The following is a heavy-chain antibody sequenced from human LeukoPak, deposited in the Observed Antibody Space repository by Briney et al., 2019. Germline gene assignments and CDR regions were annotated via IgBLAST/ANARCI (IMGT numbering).Heavy chain of an antibody. J-gene: IGHJ5*02. V-gene: IGHV4-59*01. CDR2: IFYTGFT. Sequence: PSETLSLTCTVSDGSISDSYWSWIRPAPGKGLELIGYIFYTGFTHYNPSLESRVTISVDTSKKQFSLRLKSGTAADTAVYYCARDANGGNSWGWLDPWGQGTLVTVSS. CDR3: ARDANGGNSWGWLDP. D-gene: IGHD4-23*01. CDR1: DGSISDSY.